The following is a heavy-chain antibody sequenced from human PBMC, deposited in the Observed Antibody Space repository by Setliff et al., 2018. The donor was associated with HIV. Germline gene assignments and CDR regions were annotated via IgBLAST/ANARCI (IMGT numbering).Heavy chain of an antibody. CDR3: ARVRDYGGNFFDY. J-gene: IGHJ4*02. CDR2: IFHTGST. Sequence: PSETLSLTCTVSGGSISSSSYYWGWIRQPPGKGLEWIGSIFHTGSTYYNPSLKSRVTISVDTSKNQFSLRLTSVTAADTAVYYCARVRDYGGNFFDYWGQGTLVTVSS. D-gene: IGHD4-17*01. CDR1: GGSISSSSYY. V-gene: IGHV4-39*07.